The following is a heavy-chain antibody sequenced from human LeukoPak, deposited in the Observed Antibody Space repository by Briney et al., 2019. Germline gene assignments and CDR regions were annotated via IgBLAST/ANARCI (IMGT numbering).Heavy chain of an antibody. Sequence: GASVKVSCKASGGTFSSYAISWVRQAPGQGLEWMGGIIPIFGTANYAQKFQGRVTITADESTSTAYMELSSLRSEDTAVYYCARVGSYCGGDSSCNHYYGMDVWGQGTTVTVSS. J-gene: IGHJ6*02. CDR1: GGTFSSYA. CDR2: IIPIFGTA. V-gene: IGHV1-69*13. D-gene: IGHD2-21*02. CDR3: ARVGSYCGGDSSCNHYYGMDV.